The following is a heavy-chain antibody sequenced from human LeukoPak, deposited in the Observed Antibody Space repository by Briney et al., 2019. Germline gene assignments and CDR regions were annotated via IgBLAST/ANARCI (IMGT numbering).Heavy chain of an antibody. Sequence: SETLSLTCAVYGGSFSGYYRSWIRQPPGKGLEWIGEINHSGSTNYNPSLKSRVTISVDTSKNQFSLKLSSVTAADTAVYYCARAMTTVTHFDLWGRGTLVTVSS. CDR1: GGSFSGYY. V-gene: IGHV4-34*01. J-gene: IGHJ2*01. CDR3: ARAMTTVTHFDL. CDR2: INHSGST. D-gene: IGHD4-17*01.